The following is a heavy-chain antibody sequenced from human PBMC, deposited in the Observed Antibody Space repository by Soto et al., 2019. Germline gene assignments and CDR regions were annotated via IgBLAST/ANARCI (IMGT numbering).Heavy chain of an antibody. J-gene: IGHJ6*02. CDR3: ARDQAAYYYGMDV. Sequence: QVQLQESGPGLVKPSQTLSLTCTVSGGSISSGGYYWSWIRQHPGKGLEWIGYIYYSGSTYYTPSLKSRVTISVDTSKNQFSLKLSSVTAADTAVYYCARDQAAYYYGMDVWGQGTTVTVSS. CDR2: IYYSGST. V-gene: IGHV4-31*03. D-gene: IGHD6-25*01. CDR1: GGSISSGGYY.